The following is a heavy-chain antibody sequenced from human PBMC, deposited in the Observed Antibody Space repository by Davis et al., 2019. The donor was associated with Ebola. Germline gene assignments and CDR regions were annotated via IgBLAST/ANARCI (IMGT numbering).Heavy chain of an antibody. D-gene: IGHD3-10*01. CDR1: GYTFTSYD. CDR2: MNPNSGNT. Sequence: ASVKVSCKASGYTFTSYDINWVRQATGQGLEWMGWMNPNSGNTGYAQKFQGRVTMTRNTSISTAYMELSSLRSEDTAVYYCARLSMLRGTNYFFDSWGQGTLVVVSS. J-gene: IGHJ4*02. CDR3: ARLSMLRGTNYFFDS. V-gene: IGHV1-8*01.